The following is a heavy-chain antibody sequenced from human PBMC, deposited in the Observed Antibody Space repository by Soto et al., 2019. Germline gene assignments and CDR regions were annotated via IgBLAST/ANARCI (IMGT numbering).Heavy chain of an antibody. Sequence: ASVKVSCKASGYTFTNYGISWVRQAPGQGLEWMGWINVYNGNTKYAQKVQGRVTMTTDTSTSTAYMELRSLRSDDTAVYYCAREGGIAARLFGSYWGQGTLVTVSS. CDR1: GYTFTNYG. V-gene: IGHV1-18*01. J-gene: IGHJ4*02. D-gene: IGHD6-6*01. CDR2: INVYNGNT. CDR3: AREGGIAARLFGSY.